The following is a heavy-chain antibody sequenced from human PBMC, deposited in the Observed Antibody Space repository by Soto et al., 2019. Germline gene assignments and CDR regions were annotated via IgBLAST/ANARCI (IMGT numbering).Heavy chain of an antibody. CDR1: GFTFNSYS. Sequence: GGSLRLSCAASGFTFNSYSVNWVRQAPGKGLEWVASISSGSVYIDFADSVRGRFTISRDDVTNSVSLQMDSLRVEDTGIYYCARYDAFKAFDLWGQGTMVIVSS. V-gene: IGHV3-21*06. D-gene: IGHD1-1*01. J-gene: IGHJ3*01. CDR2: ISSGSVYI. CDR3: ARYDAFKAFDL.